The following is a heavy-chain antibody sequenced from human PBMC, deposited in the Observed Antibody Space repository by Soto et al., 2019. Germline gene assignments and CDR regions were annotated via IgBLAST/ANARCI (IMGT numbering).Heavy chain of an antibody. V-gene: IGHV3-64*01. CDR1: GFTFSNYE. CDR2: ISNNGAHT. CDR3: ARRGYGSRWPNVYMDV. Sequence: AGGSLRLSCAASGFTFSNYEMPWVRQAPGKGLEYVSGISNNGAHTDYAKSVKGRFTISRDNSENTLYLQMGSLRAEDMALYYCARRGYGSRWPNVYMDVWGKGTTVTVSS. J-gene: IGHJ6*03. D-gene: IGHD6-13*01.